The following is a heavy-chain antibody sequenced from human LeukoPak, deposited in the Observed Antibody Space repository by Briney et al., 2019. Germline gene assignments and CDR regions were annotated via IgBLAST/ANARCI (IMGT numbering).Heavy chain of an antibody. J-gene: IGHJ4*02. CDR3: ARRGRGSSAPLIPDY. CDR2: INPNSGGT. Sequence: VASVKVSCKASGYTFTGYYMHWVRQAPGQGLEWMGWINPNSGGTNYAQKFQGRVTMTRDTSISTAYMELSRLRSDDTAVYYCARRGRGSSAPLIPDYWGQGTLVTVSS. V-gene: IGHV1-2*02. CDR1: GYTFTGYY. D-gene: IGHD6-6*01.